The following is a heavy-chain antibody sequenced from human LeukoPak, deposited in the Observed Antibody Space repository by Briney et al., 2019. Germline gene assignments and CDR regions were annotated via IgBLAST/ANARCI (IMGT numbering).Heavy chain of an antibody. V-gene: IGHV1-18*01. J-gene: IGHJ4*02. D-gene: IGHD3-9*01. CDR3: ARVDILTGYFDY. CDR1: GYNFRNHG. CDR2: ISHYT. Sequence: ASVKVSCKASGYNFRNHGITWVRQAPGQGLEWMGWISHYTNYPQKFQGRVTMTTDTSTSTAYMELSSLRSEDTAVYYCARVDILTGYFDYWGQGTLVTVSS.